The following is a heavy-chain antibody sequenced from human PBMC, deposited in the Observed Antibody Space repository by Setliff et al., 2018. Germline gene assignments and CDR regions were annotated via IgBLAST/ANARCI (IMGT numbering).Heavy chain of an antibody. CDR1: GGPFRDYY. D-gene: IGHD4-17*01. CDR2: INPSGST. Sequence: LSLTCTFYGGPFRDYYWGWVRQTPGKGLEWIAEINPSGSTNYNPSLKSRVTISLDRSKNQFSLELSSVTAADTAVYYCARDRPDHYEGAFDIWGQGTMVTVSS. V-gene: IGHV4-34*01. CDR3: ARDRPDHYEGAFDI. J-gene: IGHJ3*02.